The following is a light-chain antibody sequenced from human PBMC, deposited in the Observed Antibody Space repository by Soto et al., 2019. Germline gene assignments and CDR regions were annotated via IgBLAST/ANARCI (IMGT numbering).Light chain of an antibody. CDR1: SSDVGVYNY. V-gene: IGLV2-14*01. CDR2: EVS. CDR3: SSYTRSSTDV. Sequence: QSVLTQPASVSGSPGQSITISCTGTSSDVGVYNYVSWYQQHPGKAPKLMIYEVSNRPSGVSNRLSGSKSGNTASLTISGLQAEDEADYYCSSYTRSSTDVFGTGTKVTVL. J-gene: IGLJ1*01.